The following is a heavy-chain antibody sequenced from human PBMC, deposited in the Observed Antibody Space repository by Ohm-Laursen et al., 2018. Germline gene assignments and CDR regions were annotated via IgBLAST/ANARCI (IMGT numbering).Heavy chain of an antibody. CDR1: GFTFSSYW. CDR3: APPGTGNDY. V-gene: IGHV3-7*01. D-gene: IGHD1-1*01. Sequence: SLRLSCAASGFTFSSYWMNWVRQAPGKGLEWVASIKQDGSEKYYVDSVKGRFTMSRDNAKNSLYLQMNSLRAEDTAVYYCAPPGTGNDYWGQGTLVTVSS. J-gene: IGHJ4*02. CDR2: IKQDGSEK.